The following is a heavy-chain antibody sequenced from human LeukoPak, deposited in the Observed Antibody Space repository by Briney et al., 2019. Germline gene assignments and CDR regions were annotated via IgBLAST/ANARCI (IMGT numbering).Heavy chain of an antibody. J-gene: IGHJ4*02. CDR1: GYTFTSYD. Sequence: ASVKVSCKASGYTFTSYDINWVRQATGPGLEWMGCMHPNSGHTGCAQKFQGRVTMTRNPSITTAYMELSSLRSEDTAVYYCARLPAGSTGWPDYWGQGTLVTVSS. V-gene: IGHV1-8*01. CDR3: ARLPAGSTGWPDY. CDR2: MHPNSGHT. D-gene: IGHD6-19*01.